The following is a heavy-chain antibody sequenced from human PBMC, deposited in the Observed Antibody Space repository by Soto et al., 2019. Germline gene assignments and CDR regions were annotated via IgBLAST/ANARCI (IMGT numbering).Heavy chain of an antibody. D-gene: IGHD1-26*01. CDR3: AVPFSGDAFDI. V-gene: IGHV1-3*01. CDR1: GYTFTSYA. Sequence: ASVKVSCKASGYTFTSYAMHWVRQAPGQRLEWMGWINAGNGNTKYSQKFQGRVTITRDTSASTAYMELSCLRSEDTAVYYCAVPFSGDAFDIWGQGTMVTVSS. CDR2: INAGNGNT. J-gene: IGHJ3*02.